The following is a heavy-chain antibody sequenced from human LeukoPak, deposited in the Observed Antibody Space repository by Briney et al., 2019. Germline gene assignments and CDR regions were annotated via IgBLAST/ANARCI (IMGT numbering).Heavy chain of an antibody. CDR2: INSDGSDT. V-gene: IGHV3-74*01. CDR3: ERDGDGAIDLDY. CDR1: GFTSSRHW. Sequence: GGSLRLSCAASGFTSSRHWIHWVRQAPGKGLVWVSYINSDGSDTKYADSVKGRFTISRDNAKNAVYLQMTSLRVDDTAVYYCERDGDGAIDLDYWGKGTLVTVCS. J-gene: IGHJ4*02. D-gene: IGHD5-24*01.